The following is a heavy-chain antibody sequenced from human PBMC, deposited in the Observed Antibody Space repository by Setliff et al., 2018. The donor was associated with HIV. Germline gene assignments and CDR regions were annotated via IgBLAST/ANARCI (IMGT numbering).Heavy chain of an antibody. CDR3: AREMQQHLVFDY. CDR2: IWYDGSKK. Sequence: QPGGSLRLSCAASGFTFNSYAMHWVRQAPGKGLEWVAVIWYDGSKKYYGDSVKGRFTISRDKSKNTLYLQMDSLRVEDTAVYYCAREMQQHLVFDYWGQGALVTVSS. CDR1: GFTFNSYA. D-gene: IGHD6-13*01. V-gene: IGHV3-33*01. J-gene: IGHJ4*02.